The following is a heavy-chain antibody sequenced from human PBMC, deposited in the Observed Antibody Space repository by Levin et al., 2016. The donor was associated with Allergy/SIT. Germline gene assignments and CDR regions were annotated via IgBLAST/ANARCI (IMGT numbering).Heavy chain of an antibody. J-gene: IGHJ4*02. Sequence: GESLKISCTASGFTFGDYAMSWVRQAPGKGLEWVGFIRSKAYGGTTEYAASVKGRFTISRDDSKSIAYLQMNSLKTEDTAVYYCTRDRRPGSSGWYSDYWGQGTLVTVSS. CDR3: TRDRRPGSSGWYSDY. D-gene: IGHD6-19*01. CDR2: IRSKAYGGTT. CDR1: GFTFGDYA. V-gene: IGHV3-49*04.